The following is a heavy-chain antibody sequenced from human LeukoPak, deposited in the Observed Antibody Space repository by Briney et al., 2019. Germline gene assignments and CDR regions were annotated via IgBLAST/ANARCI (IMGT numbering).Heavy chain of an antibody. CDR1: GGSISSGSYY. CDR2: MYYSGTT. CDR3: ARHPPRDGSAFDY. Sequence: SETLSRTCTVSGGSISSGSYYWGWIRQPPGKGLEWIASMYYSGTTFYSPSLKSRVTISVDTSKNQLSLKLGSVTAADTAVYYCARHPPRDGSAFDYWGQGTLVTVSS. J-gene: IGHJ4*02. V-gene: IGHV4-39*01.